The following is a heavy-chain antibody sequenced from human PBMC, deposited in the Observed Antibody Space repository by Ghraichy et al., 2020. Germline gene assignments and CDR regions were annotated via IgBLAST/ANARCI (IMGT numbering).Heavy chain of an antibody. J-gene: IGHJ6*02. Sequence: GSLRLSCAASGFTFDDYTMHWVRQAPGKGLEWVSLISWDGGSTYYADSVKGRFTISRDNSKNSLYLQMNSLRTEDTALYYCAKDAFTIFGGTSYYYYGMDVWGQGTTVTVSS. D-gene: IGHD3-3*01. CDR3: AKDAFTIFGGTSYYYYGMDV. V-gene: IGHV3-43*01. CDR2: ISWDGGST. CDR1: GFTFDDYT.